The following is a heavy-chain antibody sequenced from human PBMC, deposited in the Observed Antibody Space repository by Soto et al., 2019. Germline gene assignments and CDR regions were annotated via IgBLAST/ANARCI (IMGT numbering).Heavy chain of an antibody. CDR2: MYTDASSA. Sequence: GGSLRLSCAASGLTFSSYWMHWVRQAPGKGLVWVSRMYTDASSATYGDSMKGRFTISRDNAKNTLFLQIDSLRTEDTAVYYCVRGNSGYGNFDYWGEGTLATVSS. CDR1: GLTFSSYW. J-gene: IGHJ4*02. D-gene: IGHD5-12*01. CDR3: VRGNSGYGNFDY. V-gene: IGHV3-74*01.